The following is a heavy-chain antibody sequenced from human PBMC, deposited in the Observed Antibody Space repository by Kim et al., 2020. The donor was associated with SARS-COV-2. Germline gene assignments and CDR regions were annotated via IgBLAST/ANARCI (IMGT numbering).Heavy chain of an antibody. CDR3: AKAVTYYADSSGYYEGLDACDF. CDR1: GFTFGDFS. CDR2: ISWNSGST. J-gene: IGHJ3*01. Sequence: GGSLRLSCAASGFTFGDFSMHWVRQGPGKGLEWVSGISWNSGSTGYADSVRGRFTISRDNAKNSLYLQMNSLRAEDTAFYYCAKAVTYYADSSGYYEGLDACDFWGQGTVVTVSS. D-gene: IGHD3-22*01. V-gene: IGHV3-9*01.